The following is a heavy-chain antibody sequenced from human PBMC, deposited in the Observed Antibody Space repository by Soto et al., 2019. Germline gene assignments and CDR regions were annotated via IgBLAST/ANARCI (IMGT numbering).Heavy chain of an antibody. CDR1: GFTFSIYS. Sequence: EVQLVESGGHLEQPGGSLRLSCVVSGFTFSIYSMNWVRQAPGKGLEWVSYISSSSSTIYYADSVKGRFTISRDNAKSSLYLQMNSLGDEDTAVYYCAREARDISRRTIGMVVWGQGTTVTVSS. CDR3: AREARDISRRTIGMVV. J-gene: IGHJ6*02. D-gene: IGHD2-8*01. CDR2: ISSSSSTI. V-gene: IGHV3-48*02.